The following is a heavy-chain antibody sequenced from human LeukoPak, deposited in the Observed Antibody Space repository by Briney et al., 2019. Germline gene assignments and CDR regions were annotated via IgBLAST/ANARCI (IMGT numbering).Heavy chain of an antibody. J-gene: IGHJ4*02. D-gene: IGHD2-21*02. CDR1: GFTFSSHT. CDR3: ARGLAYCGGDCYRALDD. CDR2: ISSSSSRK. V-gene: IGHV3-48*02. Sequence: PGGSLRLSCAASGFTFSSHTMNWVRQAPGKGLEWVSYISSSSSRKYYADSVKGRFTISRDNAKNSMYLQMNSLRDEDSAVYYCARGLAYCGGDCYRALDDWGQGTLVTVSS.